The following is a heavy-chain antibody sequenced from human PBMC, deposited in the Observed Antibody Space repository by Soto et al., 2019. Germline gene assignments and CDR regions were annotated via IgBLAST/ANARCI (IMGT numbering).Heavy chain of an antibody. CDR1: GGTFSSYA. CDR3: ARTIVVVPAAMSSEDYYYYYGMDV. Sequence: SVKVSCKASGGTFSSYAISWVRQAPGQGLEWMGGIIPIFGTANYAQKFQGRVTITADESTSTAYMELSSLRSEDTAVYYCARTIVVVPAAMSSEDYYYYYGMDVWGQGTTVTVSS. D-gene: IGHD2-2*01. J-gene: IGHJ6*02. CDR2: IIPIFGTA. V-gene: IGHV1-69*13.